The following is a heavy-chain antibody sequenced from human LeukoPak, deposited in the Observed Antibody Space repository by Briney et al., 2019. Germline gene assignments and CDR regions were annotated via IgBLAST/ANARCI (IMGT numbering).Heavy chain of an antibody. D-gene: IGHD2-2*02. CDR2: IYYSGST. CDR1: GGSISSYY. V-gene: IGHV4-59*08. CDR3: ARQRDCSSTSCYTDWFDP. J-gene: IGHJ5*02. Sequence: SETLSLTCTVSGGSISSYYWSWIRQPPGKGLERIGYIYYSGSTNYNPSLKSRVTISVDTSKNQFSLKLSSVTAADTAVYYCARQRDCSSTSCYTDWFDPWGQGTLVTVSS.